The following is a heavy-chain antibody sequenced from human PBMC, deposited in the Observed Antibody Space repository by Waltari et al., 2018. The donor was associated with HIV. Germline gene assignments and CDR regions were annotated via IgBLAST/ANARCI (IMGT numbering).Heavy chain of an antibody. V-gene: IGHV3-23*01. Sequence: EVQLLESGGGLVQPGGSLRLSCRASGFSFSIYALIWVRQAPGKGLGWVSGISGSGDNRYYADSVKGRFTISRDNSKNKVFLQMKSLRPEDTAFYYCTKDPVTAVGNINWFDPWGQGTLVTVSS. CDR1: GFSFSIYA. J-gene: IGHJ5*02. D-gene: IGHD6-13*01. CDR2: ISGSGDNR. CDR3: TKDPVTAVGNINWFDP.